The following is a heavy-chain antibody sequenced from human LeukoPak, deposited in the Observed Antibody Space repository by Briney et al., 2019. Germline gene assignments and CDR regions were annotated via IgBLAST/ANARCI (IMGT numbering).Heavy chain of an antibody. V-gene: IGHV7-4-1*02. CDR1: GYTFTSYG. D-gene: IGHD6-19*01. CDR2: INTNTGNP. CDR3: ARVSSSGWPLQSYYYGMDV. Sequence: ASVKVSCKTSGYTFTSYGIGWVRQAPGQGLEWMGWINTNTGNPTYAQGFTGRFVFSLDTSVSTAYLQISSLKAEDTAVYYCARVSSSGWPLQSYYYGMDVWGQGTTVTVSS. J-gene: IGHJ6*02.